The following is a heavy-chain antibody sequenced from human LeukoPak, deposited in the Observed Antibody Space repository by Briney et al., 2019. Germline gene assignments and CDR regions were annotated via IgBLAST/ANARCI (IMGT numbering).Heavy chain of an antibody. CDR3: ARARGDYYDSSGPDI. D-gene: IGHD3-22*01. CDR1: GFTFSSYA. V-gene: IGHV3-30-3*01. J-gene: IGHJ3*02. CDR2: ISYDGSNK. Sequence: GGSLRLSCAASGFTFSSYAMHWVRQAPGKGLEWVAVISYDGSNKYYADSLKGRFTISRDNSKNTLYLQMNSLRAEDTAVYYCARARGDYYDSSGPDIWGQGTMVTVSS.